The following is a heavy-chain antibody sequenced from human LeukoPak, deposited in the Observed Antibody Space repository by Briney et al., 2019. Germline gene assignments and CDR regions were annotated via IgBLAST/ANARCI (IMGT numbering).Heavy chain of an antibody. CDR2: ISYDGSIQ. D-gene: IGHD3-22*01. CDR1: GFTFSNYA. J-gene: IGHJ4*02. V-gene: IGHV3-30*04. CDR3: ARGLFPILSVVVILGYFDY. Sequence: GRSLRLSCTASGFTFSNYAMHWVRQAPGKGLEWVAVISYDGSIQYYADSVKGRFTISRDNSMNTLYLQLNSLRAEDTAVYYCARGLFPILSVVVILGYFDYWGQGTLVTVSS.